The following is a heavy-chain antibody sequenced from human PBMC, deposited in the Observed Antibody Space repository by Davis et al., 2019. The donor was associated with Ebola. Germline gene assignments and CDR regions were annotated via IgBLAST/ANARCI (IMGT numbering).Heavy chain of an antibody. V-gene: IGHV1-69*04. D-gene: IGHD6-6*01. J-gene: IGHJ4*02. CDR2: IIPILGIA. Sequence: SVTVSCKASGGTFSSYAISWVRQAPGQGLEWMGRIIPILGIANYAQKFQGRVTITADKSTSTAYMELSSLRSEDTAVYYCARTYTGFSSSHFDYWGQGTLVTVSS. CDR3: ARTYTGFSSSHFDY. CDR1: GGTFSSYA.